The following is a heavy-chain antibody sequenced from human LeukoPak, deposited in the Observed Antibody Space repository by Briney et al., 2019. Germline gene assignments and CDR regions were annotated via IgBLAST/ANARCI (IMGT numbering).Heavy chain of an antibody. Sequence: PGGSLRLSCTPSGFTLCNYAMHWAPHAPGGGLVCVAHISYEVIHKHYADSVKGRFTISRDNSKNTLFLQMSSLRAEDTAVYYCASPVGATYSALDHWGQGTLVTVSS. CDR1: GFTLCNYA. CDR2: ISYEVIHK. D-gene: IGHD2-15*01. J-gene: IGHJ4*02. CDR3: ASPVGATYSALDH. V-gene: IGHV3-30*04.